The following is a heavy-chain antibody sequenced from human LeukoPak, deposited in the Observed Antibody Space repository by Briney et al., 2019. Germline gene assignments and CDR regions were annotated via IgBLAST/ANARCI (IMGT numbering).Heavy chain of an antibody. V-gene: IGHV1-69*04. CDR2: IIPILGIA. CDR3: ATSYYYDSSGYYYSIDYYYYYYGMDV. J-gene: IGHJ6*02. D-gene: IGHD3-22*01. CDR1: GGTFSSYA. Sequence: SVKVSCKASGGTFSSYAISWVRQAPGQGLEWMGRIIPILGIANYAQKFQGRVTITANKSTSTAYMELSSLRAEDTAVYYCATSYYYDSSGYYYSIDYYYYYYGMDVWGQGTTVTVSS.